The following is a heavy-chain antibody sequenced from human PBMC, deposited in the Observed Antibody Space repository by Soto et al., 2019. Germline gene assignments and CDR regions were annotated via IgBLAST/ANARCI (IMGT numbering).Heavy chain of an antibody. J-gene: IGHJ6*02. CDR1: GFTFSSYS. V-gene: IGHV3-21*01. Sequence: SLRLSFAASGFTFSSYSMHWVRQAPGKGLEWVSAITRNSDIYYADSVKGRFTISRDNAQNSVSLQMDSLRAEDTAVCYCAREETAWPLAYGLDVWGQGTTVTVSS. D-gene: IGHD2-21*02. CDR3: AREETAWPLAYGLDV. CDR2: ITRNSDI.